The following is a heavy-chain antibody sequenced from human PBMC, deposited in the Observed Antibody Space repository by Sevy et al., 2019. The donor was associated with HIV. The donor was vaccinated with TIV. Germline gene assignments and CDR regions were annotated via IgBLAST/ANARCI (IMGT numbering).Heavy chain of an antibody. V-gene: IGHV3-7*01. Sequence: GGSLRLSCAASGFTFNSYWMSWVRQAPGKGLEWVANIKQDGSEKYYVDSVKGRYTISRDNSQNSLYLQMNTLRAEDTAVYYCAREGSPYDTYYYYYGMDVWGQGTTVTVSS. CDR2: IKQDGSEK. CDR1: GFTFNSYW. J-gene: IGHJ6*02. CDR3: AREGSPYDTYYYYYGMDV. D-gene: IGHD5-12*01.